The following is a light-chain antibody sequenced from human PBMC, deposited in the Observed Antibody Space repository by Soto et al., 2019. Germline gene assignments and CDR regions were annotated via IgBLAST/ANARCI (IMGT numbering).Light chain of an antibody. V-gene: IGKV1-39*01. CDR1: QSISSY. J-gene: IGKJ2*01. CDR2: AAS. CDR3: QQGYSTPPS. Sequence: DIQMTQSPSSLSASVGDRVTITCRARQSISSYLNWYQQKPGKAPKLLIYAASSLQSGVPSRFSGSGSGTDFTLTISSLQPEDFATYYCQQGYSTPPSFGQGTKLEIK.